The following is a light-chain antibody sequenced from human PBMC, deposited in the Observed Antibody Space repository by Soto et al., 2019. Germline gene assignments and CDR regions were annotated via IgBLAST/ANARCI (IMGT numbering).Light chain of an antibody. CDR2: EGS. Sequence: QSALTQPASVSGSPGRSITIPCTGTSSDVGSYKLVSWYQHHPGKAPKLMIYEGSKRPSGVSNRFSGSTSGNTASLTISGLQAEDEADYYCCSYASSSILYVFGTGTKVTVL. CDR3: CSYASSSILYV. CDR1: SSDVGSYKL. V-gene: IGLV2-23*01. J-gene: IGLJ1*01.